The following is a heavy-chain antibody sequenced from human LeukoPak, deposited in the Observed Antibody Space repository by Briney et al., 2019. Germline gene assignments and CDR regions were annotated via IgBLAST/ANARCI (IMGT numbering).Heavy chain of an antibody. CDR3: ARDVHGDYGSGWFDP. D-gene: IGHD4-17*01. J-gene: IGHJ5*02. CDR2: IMPLFGTA. Sequence: SVKVSCKTSGGTFTNSAISWVRQAPGQGLEWLWGIMPLFGTAGYAQKFQGRVTITKDESPRTVYLELTSLTSDDPAVYYCARDVHGDYGSGWFDPWGQGTLVSVSS. CDR1: GGTFTNSA. V-gene: IGHV1-69*05.